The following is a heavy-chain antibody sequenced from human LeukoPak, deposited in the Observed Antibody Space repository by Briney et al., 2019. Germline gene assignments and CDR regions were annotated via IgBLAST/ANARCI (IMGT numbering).Heavy chain of an antibody. J-gene: IGHJ5*02. CDR1: GGSISSSSYY. CDR2: IYYSGST. Sequence: PSETLSLTCTVSGGSISSSSYYWGWIRQPPGKGLEWIGSIYYSGSTYYNPSLKSRVTISVDTSKNQFSLKLSSVTAADTAVYYCARQSGGSSWDSRPNWFDPWGQGTLVTVSP. CDR3: ARQSGGSSWDSRPNWFDP. V-gene: IGHV4-39*01. D-gene: IGHD6-13*01.